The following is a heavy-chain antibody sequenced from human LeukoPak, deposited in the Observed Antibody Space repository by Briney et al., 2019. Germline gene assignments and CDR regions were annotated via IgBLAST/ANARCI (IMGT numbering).Heavy chain of an antibody. CDR2: ISKTDSST. CDR3: ARGEYSSGWYGDY. CDR1: GFTFSDYY. J-gene: IGHJ4*02. V-gene: IGHV3-11*06. D-gene: IGHD6-19*01. Sequence: GGSLRLSCTASGFTFSDYYMSWIRQAPGKGLEWVSYISKTDSSTNYADSVKGRFTISRDNAKNSLYLQMNSLRAEDTAVYYCARGEYSSGWYGDYWGQGTLVTVSS.